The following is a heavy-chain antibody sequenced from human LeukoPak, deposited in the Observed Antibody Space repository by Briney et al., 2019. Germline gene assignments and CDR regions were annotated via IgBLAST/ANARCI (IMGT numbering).Heavy chain of an antibody. CDR1: GGSISSYY. D-gene: IGHD3-16*02. V-gene: IGHV4-4*07. CDR2: IYTSGST. Sequence: SETLSLTCTVSGGSISSYYWSWIRQPAGKGLEWIGRIYTSGSTNYNPSLKSRVTLSVDTSENQFSPKLSSVTAADTAVYYCARDREGLRLGELSLEFDYWGQGTLVTVSS. CDR3: ARDREGLRLGELSLEFDY. J-gene: IGHJ4*02.